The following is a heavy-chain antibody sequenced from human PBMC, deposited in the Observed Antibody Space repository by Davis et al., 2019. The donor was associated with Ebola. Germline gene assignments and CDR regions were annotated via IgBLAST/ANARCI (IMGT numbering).Heavy chain of an antibody. V-gene: IGHV5-51*01. J-gene: IGHJ6*02. CDR1: GNSFTGFW. CDR3: ARQGYCSGFLCYGGEYYGLDV. D-gene: IGHD2-8*02. Sequence: GESLNPSCRGSGNSFTGFWVAWVRQIPGRGLEWMGVIHPGDSEARYSPSFHGQVTISVDKSIYTAYLQWKSVTTSDTAIYSGARQGYCSGFLCYGGEYYGLDVWGQGTTVTVSS. CDR2: IHPGDSEA.